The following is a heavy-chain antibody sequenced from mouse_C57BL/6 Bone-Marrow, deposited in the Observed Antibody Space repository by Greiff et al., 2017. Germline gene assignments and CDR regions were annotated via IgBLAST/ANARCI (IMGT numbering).Heavy chain of an antibody. CDR1: GFTFRSYA. CDR2: ISDGGSYT. D-gene: IGHD2-4*01. V-gene: IGHV5-4*01. J-gene: IGHJ2*01. CDR3: AREAYDYDGGDY. Sequence: VQLVESGGGLVKPGGSLKLSCAASGFTFRSYAMSWVRQTPEKRLEWVATISDGGSYTYYPDNVKGRFTISKYNAKNNLYLQMSHLKSEDTAMYYSAREAYDYDGGDYWGQGTTLTVSS.